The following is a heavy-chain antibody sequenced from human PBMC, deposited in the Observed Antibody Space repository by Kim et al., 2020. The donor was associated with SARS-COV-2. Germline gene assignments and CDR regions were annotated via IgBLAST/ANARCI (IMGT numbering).Heavy chain of an antibody. D-gene: IGHD3-10*01. CDR1: GGSINSNNYY. Sequence: SETLSLTCTVSGGSINSNNYYWGWIRQPPGKGLEWIGTLYYSGSTYYNPSLKSRVTISVDSSKQQFSLRLTSVTAADTAVYFCARNVGAMVRGGVSETGEFDYWGQGTLVTVSS. J-gene: IGHJ4*02. CDR2: LYYSGST. V-gene: IGHV4-39*07. CDR3: ARNVGAMVRGGVSETGEFDY.